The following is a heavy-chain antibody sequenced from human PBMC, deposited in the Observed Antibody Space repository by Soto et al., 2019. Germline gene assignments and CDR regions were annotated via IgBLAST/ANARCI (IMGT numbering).Heavy chain of an antibody. CDR2: IIPVFGTA. CDR1: GGTFSSYS. V-gene: IGHV1-69*13. CDR3: ARNVGGEGYNGNFHD. D-gene: IGHD5-12*01. Sequence: SVKVSCKASGGTFSSYSISWVRQAPGQGLEWMGGIIPVFGTADYAQKFRGRVTITADESTTTAYMELRSLRSEDTAVYYCARNVGGEGYNGNFHDWGKGTLVTVSS. J-gene: IGHJ1*01.